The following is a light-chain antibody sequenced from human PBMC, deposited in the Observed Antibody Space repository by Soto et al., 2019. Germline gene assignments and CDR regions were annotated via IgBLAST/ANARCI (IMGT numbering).Light chain of an antibody. CDR2: DVS. Sequence: QSALTQPASVSGSPGQSITISCTGTSSDVGGYNYVSWYQQHPGKAPKLMIYDVSNRPSGVSNRFSGSKSGNTASLTISGLQAEDEADYYCISYTSSSTLDVVFGGGTQLTVL. CDR1: SSDVGGYNY. J-gene: IGLJ2*01. V-gene: IGLV2-14*01. CDR3: ISYTSSSTLDVV.